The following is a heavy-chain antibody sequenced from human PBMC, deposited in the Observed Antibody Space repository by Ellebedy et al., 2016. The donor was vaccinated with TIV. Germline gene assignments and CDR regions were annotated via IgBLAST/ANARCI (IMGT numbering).Heavy chain of an antibody. CDR3: ARVSNLKGADY. J-gene: IGHJ4*02. D-gene: IGHD3-16*01. V-gene: IGHV4-34*01. CDR1: GGSFSGYF. Sequence: MPSATLSLTCAVYGGSFSGYFWTWIRQPPGKGLEWIGEINHGGSTNYNPSLKSRVSISVDTSKNQFSLKLTSVTAADTAVYYCARVSNLKGADYWGQGTLVTVSS. CDR2: INHGGST.